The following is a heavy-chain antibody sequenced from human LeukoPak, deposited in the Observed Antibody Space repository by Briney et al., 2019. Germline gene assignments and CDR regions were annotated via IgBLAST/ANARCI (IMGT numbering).Heavy chain of an antibody. CDR2: ISGDSNYI. CDR3: ARGWVTVPFDI. CDR1: GFTFSIYS. J-gene: IGHJ3*02. Sequence: GSLRLSCAASGFTFSIYSMSWVRQAPGKGLEWVSSISGDSNYIYYADSVKGRFTISRDNAKNSLFLQMNSLRAEDTAVYYCARGWVTVPFDIWGQGTLVAVSS. V-gene: IGHV3-21*01. D-gene: IGHD2-21*02.